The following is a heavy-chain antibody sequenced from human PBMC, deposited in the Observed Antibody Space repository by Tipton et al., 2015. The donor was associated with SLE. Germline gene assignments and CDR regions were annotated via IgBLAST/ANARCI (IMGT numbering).Heavy chain of an antibody. CDR2: IYYSGST. V-gene: IGHV4-39*06. CDR1: GGSISSGGYY. CDR3: ARAEYSFDY. J-gene: IGHJ4*02. D-gene: IGHD3-10*01. Sequence: LRLSCTVSGGSISSGGYYWSWIRQHPGKGLEWIGSIYYSGSTFHNPSLKSRLTISVDTSKNQFTLTLSSVTAADTAVYYCARAEYSFDYWGQGALVTVSS.